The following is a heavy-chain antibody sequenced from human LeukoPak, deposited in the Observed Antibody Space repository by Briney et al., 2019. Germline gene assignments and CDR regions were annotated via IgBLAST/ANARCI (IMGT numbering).Heavy chain of an antibody. CDR2: IYYSGST. J-gene: IGHJ5*02. V-gene: IGHV4-59*11. D-gene: IGHD4-17*01. CDR3: ARGAGYGEAPVNRFDP. CDR1: GGSISSHY. Sequence: SETLSLTCTVSGGSISSHYWSWIRQPPGKGLEWIGYIYYSGSTNYNPSLKSRVTISVDTSKNQFSLKLSSVTAADTAVYYCARGAGYGEAPVNRFDPWGQGTLVTVSS.